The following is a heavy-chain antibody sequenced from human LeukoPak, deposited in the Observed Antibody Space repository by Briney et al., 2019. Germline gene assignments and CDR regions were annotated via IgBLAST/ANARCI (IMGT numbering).Heavy chain of an antibody. D-gene: IGHD2-2*01. CDR1: GYSFTDYY. Sequence: GASVKVSCKASGYSFTDYYMHWVRLAPGQGLEWMGWINPNSGGTNYVQKFQGWVTMTRDTSINTAYMELSRLTSDDTAVYYCARANFLSCSSTSCLFDYWGQGTLVTVSS. J-gene: IGHJ4*02. CDR3: ARANFLSCSSTSCLFDY. CDR2: INPNSGGT. V-gene: IGHV1-2*04.